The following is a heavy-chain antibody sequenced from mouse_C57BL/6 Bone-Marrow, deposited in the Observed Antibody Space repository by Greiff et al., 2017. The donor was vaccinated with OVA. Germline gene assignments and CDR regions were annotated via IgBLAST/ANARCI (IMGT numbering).Heavy chain of an antibody. Sequence: QVQLQQSGPELVKPGASVKLSCKASGYTFTSYDINWVKQRPGQGLEWIGWIYPRDGSTKYNEKFKGKATLTVDTSSSTAYMELHSLTSEDSAVYFWARRGSNYHYYAMDYWGQGTSVTVSS. CDR1: GYTFTSYD. CDR2: IYPRDGST. CDR3: ARRGSNYHYYAMDY. V-gene: IGHV1-85*01. J-gene: IGHJ4*01. D-gene: IGHD2-5*01.